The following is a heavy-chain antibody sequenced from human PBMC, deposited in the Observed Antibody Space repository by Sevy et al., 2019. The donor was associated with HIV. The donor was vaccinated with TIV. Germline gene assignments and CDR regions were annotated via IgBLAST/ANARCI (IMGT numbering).Heavy chain of an antibody. J-gene: IGHJ4*02. CDR2: ISGSGGST. D-gene: IGHD3-22*01. Sequence: GGSLRLSCAASGFTFSSYAMSWVRQAPGKGLEWVSAISGSGGSTYYADSVKGRFTISRDNSKNTLYLQMNSLRAEDTDVYYCAKFYDSSGYCDYWGQGTLVTVSS. CDR1: GFTFSSYA. CDR3: AKFYDSSGYCDY. V-gene: IGHV3-23*01.